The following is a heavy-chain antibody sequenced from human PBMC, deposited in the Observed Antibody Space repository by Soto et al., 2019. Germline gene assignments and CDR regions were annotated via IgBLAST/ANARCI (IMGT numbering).Heavy chain of an antibody. CDR2: IYYSGST. V-gene: IGHV4-39*01. CDR3: ARQNTIFGVVIP. J-gene: IGHJ5*02. Sequence: SETLSLTCTVSGGSISSSSYYWGWIRQPPGKGLEWIGSIYYSGSTYYNPSLKSRVTISVDTSKNQFSLKLSSVTAADTAVYYCARQNTIFGVVIPWGQGTLVTVSS. CDR1: GGSISSSSYY. D-gene: IGHD3-3*01.